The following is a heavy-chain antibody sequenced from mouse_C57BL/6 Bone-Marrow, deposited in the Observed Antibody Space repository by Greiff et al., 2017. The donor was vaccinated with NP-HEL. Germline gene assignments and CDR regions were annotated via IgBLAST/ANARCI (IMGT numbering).Heavy chain of an antibody. CDR3: AREKGSSRYFDV. CDR1: GYSITSGYY. D-gene: IGHD1-1*01. CDR2: ISYDGSN. V-gene: IGHV3-6*01. Sequence: EVQLVESGPGLVKPSQSLSLTCSVTGYSITSGYYWNWIRQFPGNKLEWMGYISYDGSNNNNPSLQNRITITRDTSKNHFFLKLYSVTTEDTATDYCAREKGSSRYFDVWGTGTTVTVSS. J-gene: IGHJ1*03.